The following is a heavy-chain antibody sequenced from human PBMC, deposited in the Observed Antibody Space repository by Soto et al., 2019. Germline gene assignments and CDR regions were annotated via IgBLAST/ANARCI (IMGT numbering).Heavy chain of an antibody. J-gene: IGHJ4*02. CDR3: ALQPLSYCGAACKH. D-gene: IGHD2-21*02. V-gene: IGHV3-23*01. CDR2: ISGDGHTT. Sequence: EVQLLESGGDLVQPGGSLRLSCAASGFTFTTNAMSWVRQAPWKGLEWVSAISGDGHTTYYADSVKGRFTISRDNSKNTLYLQLNTLRAEDTAVYYCALQPLSYCGAACKHWGQGTRVTVSS. CDR1: GFTFTTNA.